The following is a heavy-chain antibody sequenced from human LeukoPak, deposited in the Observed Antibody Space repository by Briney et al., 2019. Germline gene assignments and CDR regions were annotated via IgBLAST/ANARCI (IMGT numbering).Heavy chain of an antibody. D-gene: IGHD6-19*01. CDR3: AREWAVARPLDY. V-gene: IGHV3-11*01. Sequence: GGSLRLSCAASGFTFSDYYMSWIRQAPGKGLEWVSYISSSGSTIYYADSVKGRFTISRGNAKNSLYLQMNSLRAEDTAVYYCAREWAVARPLDYWGQGTLVTVSS. CDR2: ISSSGSTI. J-gene: IGHJ4*02. CDR1: GFTFSDYY.